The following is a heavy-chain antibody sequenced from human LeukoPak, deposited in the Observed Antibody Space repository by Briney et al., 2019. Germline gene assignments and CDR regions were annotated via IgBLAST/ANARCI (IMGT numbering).Heavy chain of an antibody. J-gene: IGHJ4*02. Sequence: GESLKISCKGSGYSFTSYWISWVRQMPGKGLERMGRIDPSDSYTNYSPSFQGHVTISADKSISTAYLQWSSLKASDTAMYYCARHSGGSGWSRDYFDYWGQGTLVTVSS. CDR2: IDPSDSYT. CDR1: GYSFTSYW. CDR3: ARHSGGSGWSRDYFDY. V-gene: IGHV5-10-1*01. D-gene: IGHD6-19*01.